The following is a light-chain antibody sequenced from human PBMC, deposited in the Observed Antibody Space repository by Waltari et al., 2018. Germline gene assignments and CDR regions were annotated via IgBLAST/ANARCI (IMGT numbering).Light chain of an antibody. CDR1: APHIGSNF. CDR3: VTWDSSLSVV. J-gene: IGLJ2*01. CDR2: DNN. Sequence: QSVLTQPPSVSPAAGQKVSLPCSGSAPHIGSNFVSWYQQLPGTAPKLLIFDNNKRPSGIPDRFSGSKSGSSATLGIAGLQTGDEAEYYCVTWDSSLSVVFGGGTKLTVL. V-gene: IGLV1-51*01.